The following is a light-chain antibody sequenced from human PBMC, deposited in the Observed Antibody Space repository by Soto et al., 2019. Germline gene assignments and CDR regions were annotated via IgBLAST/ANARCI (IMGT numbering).Light chain of an antibody. V-gene: IGLV1-36*01. CDR2: YDD. Sequence: QSVLTQPPSVSAGPGQRVTISCSGSTSNIGKNTVNWYQQLPGEAPKLVIYYDDLLASGVSDRFSGSKSGTSASLAISGLQSEDEADYYCGAWDDTLNGWVFGGGTKLTVL. J-gene: IGLJ3*02. CDR3: GAWDDTLNGWV. CDR1: TSNIGKNT.